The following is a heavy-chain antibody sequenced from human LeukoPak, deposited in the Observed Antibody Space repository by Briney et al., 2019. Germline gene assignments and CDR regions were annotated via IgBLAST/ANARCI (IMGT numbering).Heavy chain of an antibody. CDR1: GFTFSSYW. CDR3: ARDPPYYSYGFHYYMDV. V-gene: IGHV3-7*01. CDR2: IKQDGSEK. Sequence: GGSLRLSCAASGFTFSSYWMSWVRQATGKGLEWVANIKQDGSEKYYVDSVKGRFTISSDNAKNSLYLKMNSLRAEDTAVYYCARDPPYYSYGFHYYMDVWGKGTTVTVSS. D-gene: IGHD5-18*01. J-gene: IGHJ6*03.